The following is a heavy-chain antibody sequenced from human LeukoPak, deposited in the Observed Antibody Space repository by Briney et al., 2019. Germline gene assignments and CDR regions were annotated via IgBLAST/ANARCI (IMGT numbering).Heavy chain of an antibody. Sequence: PSETLSLTCAVYGGSFSGYYWSRIRQPPGKGLEWIGEINHSGSTNYNPSLKSRVTISVDTSKNQFSLKLSSVTAADTAVYYCARGRGITMVRDLDYWGQGTLVTVSS. CDR3: ARGRGITMVRDLDY. CDR1: GGSFSGYY. V-gene: IGHV4-34*01. CDR2: INHSGST. J-gene: IGHJ4*02. D-gene: IGHD3-10*01.